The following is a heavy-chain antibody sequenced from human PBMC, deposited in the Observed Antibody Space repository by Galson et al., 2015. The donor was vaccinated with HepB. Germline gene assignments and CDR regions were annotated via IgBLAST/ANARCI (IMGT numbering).Heavy chain of an antibody. CDR1: GYNFTTYW. CDR3: ARQAFTSPQYASDY. Sequence: QSGAEVKKPGESLKISCKTSGYNFTTYWIGWVRQMPGKGLEWMGIIHPGDSETVYSPSFQGQVPISADKTISTAYLQWHRLKASDTAMYYFARQAFTSPQYASDYWGQGPLVPVSP. J-gene: IGHJ4*02. CDR2: IHPGDSET. V-gene: IGHV5-51*01. D-gene: IGHD2-2*01.